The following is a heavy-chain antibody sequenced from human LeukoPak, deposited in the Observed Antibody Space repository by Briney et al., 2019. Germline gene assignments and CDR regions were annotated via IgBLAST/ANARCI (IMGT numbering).Heavy chain of an antibody. V-gene: IGHV4-39*01. CDR1: GGSISSSSYY. CDR2: IYYSGST. J-gene: IGHJ3*02. Sequence: SEALSLTCNVSGGSISSSSYYWGWIRQPPGKGLEWIGSIYYSGSTYYNPSLKSRVTISVDTSKNQFSLKLSSVTTADTAVYYCARPYCSSTSCYLYAFDIWGQGTMVTVSS. CDR3: ARPYCSSTSCYLYAFDI. D-gene: IGHD2-2*01.